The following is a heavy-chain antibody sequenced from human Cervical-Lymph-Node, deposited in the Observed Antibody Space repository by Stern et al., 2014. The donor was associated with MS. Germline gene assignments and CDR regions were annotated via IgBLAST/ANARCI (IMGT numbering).Heavy chain of an antibody. Sequence: EVQLVESGGGLVQPGGSLRLSCAASGFAFSTYSMNWVRQAPGKGLEWIAYIRTSTRIIYYADSVKGRFNISKDNAKNSLYLQMNNLRDEDTAVYYCARLLTHYNGMDVWGPGTTVTVSS. D-gene: IGHD2-15*01. CDR3: ARLLTHYNGMDV. J-gene: IGHJ6*02. CDR1: GFAFSTYS. V-gene: IGHV3-48*02. CDR2: IRTSTRII.